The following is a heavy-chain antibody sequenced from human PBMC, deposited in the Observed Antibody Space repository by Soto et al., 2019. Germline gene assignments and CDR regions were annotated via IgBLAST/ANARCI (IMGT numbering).Heavy chain of an antibody. Sequence: QVHLVQSGAELKKPGASVKVSCKASGYTFTNYGITWVRQAPGQGPAWMGWISPYNGNTNYAQKLQGRVTMTTDTSTTTAYMELRSLRSDDTAVYYCATSTSGLDYWGQGTLVTVSS. CDR1: GYTFTNYG. D-gene: IGHD1-26*01. J-gene: IGHJ4*02. CDR2: ISPYNGNT. CDR3: ATSTSGLDY. V-gene: IGHV1-18*01.